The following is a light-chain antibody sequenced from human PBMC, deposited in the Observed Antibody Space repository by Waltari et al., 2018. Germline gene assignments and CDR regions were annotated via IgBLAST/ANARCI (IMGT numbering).Light chain of an antibody. CDR1: SSDVGGYNY. J-gene: IGLJ2*01. V-gene: IGLV2-8*01. CDR3: SSYAGNNNVV. CDR2: EVS. Sequence: QSALTQPPSASGSPGQSVTISCTGTSSDVGGYNYVSWYQQHPGKAPKLLIYEVSKRPSGVPGGFSGSKSGRTASLTVSGLRAEDEADYYCSSYAGNNNVVFGGGTKLTVL.